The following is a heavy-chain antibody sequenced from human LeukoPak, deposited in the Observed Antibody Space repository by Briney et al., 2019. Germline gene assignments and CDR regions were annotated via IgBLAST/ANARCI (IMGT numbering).Heavy chain of an antibody. J-gene: IGHJ4*02. V-gene: IGHV3-48*03. CDR2: ISSSGSTI. CDR3: AREGYYDSSGYYPHPYFDY. CDR1: GFTFSSYE. Sequence: PGGSLRLSCAASGFTFSSYEMNWVRQAPGKGLEWVSYISSSGSTIYYADSVKGRFTISRDNAKNSLYLQMNSLRAEDTAVYYCAREGYYDSSGYYPHPYFDYWGQGTLVTVSS. D-gene: IGHD3-22*01.